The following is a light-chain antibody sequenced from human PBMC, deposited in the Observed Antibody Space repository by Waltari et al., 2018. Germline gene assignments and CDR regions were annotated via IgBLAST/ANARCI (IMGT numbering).Light chain of an antibody. J-gene: IGKJ1*01. V-gene: IGKV3-20*01. CDR1: QSVSRA. CDR3: QKYERLPAT. CDR2: YAS. Sequence: EIVLTQSTGTLYLSPGERATLSCRASQSVSRALVWYQQKPGQAPRLLIYYASRRATGIPDRFSGSGSGTDFSLTISRLEPEDSAVYYCQKYERLPATFGQGTKVEI.